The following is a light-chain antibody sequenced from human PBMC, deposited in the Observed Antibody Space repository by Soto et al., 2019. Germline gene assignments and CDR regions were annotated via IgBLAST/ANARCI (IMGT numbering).Light chain of an antibody. V-gene: IGKV3-20*01. CDR1: QSVSNNY. J-gene: IGKJ1*01. Sequence: EIVLTQSPGTLSLSPGERATLSCRASQSVSNNYLAWYQQKPGQAPRLLIYGASNRATGIPDRFSGSGSGTDLTLTTSRLQTEDLAVYYCQQYGSSGTFGQGTKVDIQ. CDR2: GAS. CDR3: QQYGSSGT.